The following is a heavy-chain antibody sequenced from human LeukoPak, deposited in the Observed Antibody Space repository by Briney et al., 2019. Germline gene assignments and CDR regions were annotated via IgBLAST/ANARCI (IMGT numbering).Heavy chain of an antibody. CDR3: ASTYSSGWYRGYYYYGMDV. CDR1: GGTFSSYA. V-gene: IGHV1-69*13. CDR2: IIPIFGTA. Sequence: ASVKVSCKASGGTFSSYAISWVRQAPGQGLEWMGGIIPIFGTANYAQKFQGRVTITADESTSTAYMELSSLRSEDTAVYYCASTYSSGWYRGYYYYGMDVWGKGTTATVSS. J-gene: IGHJ6*04. D-gene: IGHD6-19*01.